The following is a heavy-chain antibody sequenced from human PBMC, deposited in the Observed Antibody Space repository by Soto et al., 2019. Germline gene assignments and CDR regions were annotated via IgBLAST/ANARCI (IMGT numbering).Heavy chain of an antibody. D-gene: IGHD3-22*01. Sequence: PGGSLRLSCAASGFTFSSYEMNWVRQAPGKGLEWVSYIGSSGSTIYYADSVKGRFTISRDNAKNSLYLQMNSLRAEDTAVYYCARQTDSSGYDYWGQGTLVTVSS. CDR2: IGSSGSTI. CDR1: GFTFSSYE. V-gene: IGHV3-48*03. J-gene: IGHJ4*02. CDR3: ARQTDSSGYDY.